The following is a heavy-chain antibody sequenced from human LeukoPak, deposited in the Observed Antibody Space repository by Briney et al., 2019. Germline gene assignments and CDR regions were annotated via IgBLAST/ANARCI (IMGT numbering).Heavy chain of an antibody. Sequence: PGGSLRLSCAASGFTFSNYWMAWVRQAPGKGLEWVANIKHDGSAKYYVDSVKGRFTISRDDAKSSLYLQMNSLRAEDTAVYYCTRGGTTFDYWGQGTLVTVSS. V-gene: IGHV3-7*02. CDR3: TRGGTTFDY. D-gene: IGHD1-1*01. CDR2: IKHDGSAK. CDR1: GFTFSNYW. J-gene: IGHJ4*02.